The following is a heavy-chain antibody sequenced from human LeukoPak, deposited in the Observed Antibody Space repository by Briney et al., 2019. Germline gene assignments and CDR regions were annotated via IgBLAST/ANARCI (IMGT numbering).Heavy chain of an antibody. CDR3: AGPGYSSGWYRGREAFDI. CDR2: IYYSGST. Sequence: SETLSLTCTVSGGSISSYYWSWIRQPPGKGLEWIGYIYYSGSTNYNPSLKSRVTISVDTSKNQFSLKLSSVTAADTAVYYCAGPGYSSGWYRGREAFDIWGQGTMVTVSS. CDR1: GGSISSYY. V-gene: IGHV4-59*08. D-gene: IGHD6-19*01. J-gene: IGHJ3*02.